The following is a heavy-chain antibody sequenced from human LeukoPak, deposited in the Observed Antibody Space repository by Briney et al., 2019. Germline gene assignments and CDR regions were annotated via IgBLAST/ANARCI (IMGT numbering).Heavy chain of an antibody. V-gene: IGHV3-23*01. CDR3: ARNYYDSSGYYLTGFDY. J-gene: IGHJ4*02. CDR1: GFTFRSYA. CDR2: ISGSGGTP. D-gene: IGHD3-22*01. Sequence: GGSLRLSCGASGFTFRSYAMSRVRQAPGKGLEWVSAISGSGGTPYYADSVKGRFTISRDNSKTTLFLQMNSLGAEDTAVYYCARNYYDSSGYYLTGFDYWGQGTLVTVSS.